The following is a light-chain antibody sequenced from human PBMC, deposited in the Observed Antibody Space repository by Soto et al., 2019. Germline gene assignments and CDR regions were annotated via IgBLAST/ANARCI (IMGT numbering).Light chain of an antibody. V-gene: IGLV2-14*01. Sequence: QSALTQPASVSGSPGQSITISCTGTNSDVGGYNFVSWYQQPPGKAPKLMIYEVSKRPSGVSNRFSGSKSGNTASLTISGLQAEDEADYYCSSDKSISTDLIFGGGTKLTVL. J-gene: IGLJ2*01. CDR1: NSDVGGYNF. CDR2: EVS. CDR3: SSDKSISTDLI.